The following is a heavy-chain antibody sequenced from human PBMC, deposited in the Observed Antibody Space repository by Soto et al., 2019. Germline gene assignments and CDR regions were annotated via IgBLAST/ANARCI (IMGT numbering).Heavy chain of an antibody. CDR1: GFTFSSYS. D-gene: IGHD2-2*01. Sequence: GGSLRLSCAASGFTFSSYSMNWVRQAPGKGLEWVPSISSSSSYIYYADSVKGRFTISRDNAKNSLYLQMNSLRAEDTAVYYCAVLLPAAMPDYWGQGTLVTVSS. CDR2: ISSSSSYI. J-gene: IGHJ4*02. V-gene: IGHV3-21*01. CDR3: AVLLPAAMPDY.